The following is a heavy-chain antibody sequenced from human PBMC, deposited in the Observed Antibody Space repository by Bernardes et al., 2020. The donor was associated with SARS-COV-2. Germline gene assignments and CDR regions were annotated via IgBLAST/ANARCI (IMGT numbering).Heavy chain of an antibody. D-gene: IGHD5-12*01. Sequence: GGSLRLSCAASGFSFSDYWMHWVRHAPRQGLMWVSRINGGGSSVNYADSVKVRFTISRDNAKNTLYLQMSSLSAEDTAVYYCTRGPLSGYGSFGVWGQGTLVTVSS. V-gene: IGHV3-74*01. CDR1: GFSFSDYW. J-gene: IGHJ4*02. CDR2: INGGGSSV. CDR3: TRGPLSGYGSFGV.